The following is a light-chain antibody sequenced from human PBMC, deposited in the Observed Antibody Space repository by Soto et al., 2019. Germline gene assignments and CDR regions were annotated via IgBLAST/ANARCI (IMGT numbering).Light chain of an antibody. CDR1: SSNIGAGYD. CDR2: GNS. CDR3: QSYDSSLSXIYV. J-gene: IGLJ1*01. Sequence: QSVLTQPPSVSGAPGQRVTISCTGSSSNIGAGYDVHWYQQLPGTAPKLLIYGNSNRPSGVPDRFSGSKSGTSASLAITGLQAEDEADYYCQSYDSSLSXIYVFGTGTKVTVL. V-gene: IGLV1-40*01.